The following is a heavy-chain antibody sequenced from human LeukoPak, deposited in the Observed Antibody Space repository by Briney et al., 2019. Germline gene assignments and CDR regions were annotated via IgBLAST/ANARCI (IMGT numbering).Heavy chain of an antibody. Sequence: GSGPTLVKPTQTLTLTCTFSGFSLSTSGVGVGWIRQPPGKALEWLALIYCNDDKRYSPSLKSALTITKDTSKNQVVLTMTNMDPVDTASYYCAHRTLPFSVFDPWGQGTLVTVSS. V-gene: IGHV2-5*01. J-gene: IGHJ5*02. D-gene: IGHD2/OR15-2a*01. CDR3: AHRTLPFSVFDP. CDR1: GFSLSTSGVG. CDR2: IYCNDDK.